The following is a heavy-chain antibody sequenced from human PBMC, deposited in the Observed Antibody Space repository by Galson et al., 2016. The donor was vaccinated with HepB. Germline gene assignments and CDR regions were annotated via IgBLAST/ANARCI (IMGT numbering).Heavy chain of an antibody. CDR3: ARSKASGWYGAFGY. Sequence: SLRLSCAASGFSFSSFGMHWVRQAPGKGLEWVAIIWYDGSNKYYADSVKGRFTISRDNSKNTLYLQMNSLRVEDTAVYYCARSKASGWYGAFGYWGQGTLVTVSS. V-gene: IGHV3-33*01. D-gene: IGHD6-19*01. CDR1: GFSFSSFG. CDR2: IWYDGSNK. J-gene: IGHJ4*02.